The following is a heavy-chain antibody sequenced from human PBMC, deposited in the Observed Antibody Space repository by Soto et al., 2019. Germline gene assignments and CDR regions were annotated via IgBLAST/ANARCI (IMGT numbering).Heavy chain of an antibody. CDR3: ARQWVTRGVVLKGAYDY. CDR1: GFTFSSYA. D-gene: IGHD3-10*01. Sequence: PGGSLRLSCSASGFTFSSYAMHWVRQSPGKGLEYVSAISSNGGSTYYADSVKGRFTISRDNFKDTVFLEMNRLRPDDTALYFCARQWVTRGVVLKGAYDYWGPGTQVTVSS. V-gene: IGHV3-64*04. J-gene: IGHJ4*02. CDR2: ISSNGGST.